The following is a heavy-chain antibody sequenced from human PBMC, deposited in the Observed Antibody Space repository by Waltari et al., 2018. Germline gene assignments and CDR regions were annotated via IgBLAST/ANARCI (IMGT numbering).Heavy chain of an antibody. V-gene: IGHV3-74*01. D-gene: IGHD6-13*01. J-gene: IGHJ6*02. CDR3: ARVARKTYSSPVPGRDYYYGMDV. CDR1: GFTFSRYW. CDR2: IKSDGRNT. Sequence: EEQLVESGGGLIQPGESLRVSCVVSGFTFSRYWMNWVPHAPGKWLVGVARIKSDGRNTSYADSVKGRFTISRDNSKNAVYLQMKSLRAEDTAVYYCARVARKTYSSPVPGRDYYYGMDVWGLGTTVTVSS.